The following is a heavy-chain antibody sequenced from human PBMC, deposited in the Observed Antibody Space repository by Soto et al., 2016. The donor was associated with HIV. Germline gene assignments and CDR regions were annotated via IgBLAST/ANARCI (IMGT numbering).Heavy chain of an antibody. V-gene: IGHV3-20*04. D-gene: IGHD2-2*01. CDR3: AREVRYCSSTSCSDAFDI. CDR1: GFTFDDYD. CDR2: INWNGGST. J-gene: IGHJ3*02. Sequence: EVQLVESGGGVVRPGGSLRLSCAASGFTFDDYDMNWVRQAPGKGLEWVSGINWNGGSTGYADSVKGRFSISRDNAKNSLYLQMSSLRAEDTALYYCAREVRYCSSTSCSDAFDIWGQGTMVTVSS.